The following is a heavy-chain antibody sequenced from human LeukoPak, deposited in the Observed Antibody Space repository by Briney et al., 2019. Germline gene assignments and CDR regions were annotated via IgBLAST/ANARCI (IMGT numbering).Heavy chain of an antibody. V-gene: IGHV3-23*01. CDR2: ISGSGGST. CDR1: GFTFSSYA. J-gene: IGHJ4*02. CDR3: AKKLRGTYSFDC. D-gene: IGHD3-16*01. Sequence: PGGSLRLSCAASGFTFSSYAMSWVRQAPGKGLEWVSAISGSGGSTYYADSVKGRFTISRDNSKNTLYLQMNSLRAEDTAVYNCAKKLRGTYSFDCWGQGTLLTVPS.